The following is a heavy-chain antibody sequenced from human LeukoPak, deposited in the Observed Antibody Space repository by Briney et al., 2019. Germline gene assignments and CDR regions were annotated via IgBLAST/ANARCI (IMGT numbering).Heavy chain of an antibody. Sequence: ASVKVSCKASGGTFSSYAISWVRQAPGQGLEWMGGIIPIFGTANYAQKFQGRVTITADESTSTAYMELSSLRSEDTAVYYCARVPHGYSCGYYFDYWGQGTLVTVSS. CDR1: GGTFSSYA. D-gene: IGHD5-18*01. CDR2: IIPIFGTA. CDR3: ARVPHGYSCGYYFDY. V-gene: IGHV1-69*13. J-gene: IGHJ4*02.